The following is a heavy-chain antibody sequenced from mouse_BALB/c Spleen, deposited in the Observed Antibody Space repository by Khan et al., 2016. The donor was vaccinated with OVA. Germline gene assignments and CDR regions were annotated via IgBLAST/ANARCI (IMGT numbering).Heavy chain of an antibody. CDR1: GYTFSSYY. D-gene: IGHD1-1*02. V-gene: IGHV1S81*02. CDR3: ISRGYGWFAD. CDR2: INPSNGGS. J-gene: IGHJ3*01. Sequence: VQLQQSGAELVKPGASVKLSCKASGYTFSSYYMYWVKERPGQGLEWIGEINPSNGGSNFNEKFKSKATLTVDKSSSPAYMQLSSLTSEDSAVYNGISRGYGWFADGSQGTLVTVSA.